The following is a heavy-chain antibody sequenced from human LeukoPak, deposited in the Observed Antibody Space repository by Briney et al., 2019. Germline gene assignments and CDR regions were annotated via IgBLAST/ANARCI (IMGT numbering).Heavy chain of an antibody. D-gene: IGHD3-16*02. J-gene: IGHJ4*02. Sequence: SETLSLTCTVSGGSISSSSYYWGWIRQPPGKGLEWIGNFFYTGNTYYNPSLKSRVTMSVDTSKNHFSLELTSVTAADTAFYYCARGPGPRYFDYWGQGTLVSVSS. V-gene: IGHV4-39*07. CDR1: GGSISSSSYY. CDR2: FFYTGNT. CDR3: ARGPGPRYFDY.